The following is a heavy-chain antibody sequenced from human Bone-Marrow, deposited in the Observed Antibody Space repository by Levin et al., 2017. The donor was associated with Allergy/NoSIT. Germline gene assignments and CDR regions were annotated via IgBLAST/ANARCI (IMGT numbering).Heavy chain of an antibody. CDR2: IKSKTDGGTT. J-gene: IGHJ4*02. CDR3: TSGWVAARPNVGGYFDY. CDR1: GFTFSNAW. V-gene: IGHV3-15*01. D-gene: IGHD6-6*01. Sequence: GESLKISCAASGFTFSNAWMSWVRQAPGKGLEWVGRIKSKTDGGTTDYAAPVKGRFTISRDDSKNTLYLQMNSLKTEDTAVYYCTSGWVAARPNVGGYFDYWGQGTLVTVSS.